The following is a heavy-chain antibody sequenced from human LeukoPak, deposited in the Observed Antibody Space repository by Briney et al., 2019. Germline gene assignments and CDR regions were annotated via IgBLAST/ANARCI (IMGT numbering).Heavy chain of an antibody. CDR1: GYSFTSYW. CDR3: ARLGGRYCSGSSCYSFDY. Sequence: GESLKISCKGSGYSFTSYWIGWVRQMPGKGLEWMGIIYPGDSDTRYSPSFQGQVTISADKSISTAYLQWSSLKAPDTAMYYCARLGGRYCSGSSCYSFDYWGQGTLVTVSS. J-gene: IGHJ4*02. D-gene: IGHD2-15*01. V-gene: IGHV5-51*01. CDR2: IYPGDSDT.